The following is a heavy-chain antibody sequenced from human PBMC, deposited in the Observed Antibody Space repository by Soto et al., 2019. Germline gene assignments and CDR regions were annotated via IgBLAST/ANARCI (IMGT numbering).Heavy chain of an antibody. CDR3: VRDRGSTYGTFWNFDL. V-gene: IGHV3-30*04. CDR2: ILHDGTKE. Sequence: QVQLVESGGGVVEPGRSLRLSCVVSGFSFNNFAMHWVRQAPGKGLEWVAHILHDGTKEDYLESVKGRFSISRDNSKNPLYLQMNGLTTDDTSLYYCVRDRGSTYGTFWNFDLWGRGTLVTVSS. J-gene: IGHJ2*01. D-gene: IGHD1-26*01. CDR1: GFSFNNFA.